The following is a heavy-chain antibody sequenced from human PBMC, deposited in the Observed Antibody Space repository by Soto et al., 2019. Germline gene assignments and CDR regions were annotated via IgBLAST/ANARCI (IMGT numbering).Heavy chain of an antibody. V-gene: IGHV1-46*01. Sequence: ASVKVSCKASGYTFTSYYMHWVRQAPGQGLEWMGIINPSGGSTSYAQKFQGRFTISRDNSKNTLYLQMNSLRAEDTAVYYCAKFWGPVTAAVDDDWGQGTLVTVSS. CDR1: GYTFTSYY. CDR3: AKFWGPVTAAVDDD. CDR2: INPSGGST. J-gene: IGHJ4*02. D-gene: IGHD6-13*01.